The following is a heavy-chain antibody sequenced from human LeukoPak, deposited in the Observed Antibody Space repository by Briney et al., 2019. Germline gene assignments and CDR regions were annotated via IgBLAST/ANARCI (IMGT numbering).Heavy chain of an antibody. CDR1: GFTFSDYY. Sequence: PGGSLRLSCADSGFTFSDYYMSWIRQAPGKGLKWVSYISSSGSTIYYADSVKGRFTISRDNAKNSLYLQMNSLRAEDTAVYYCARDSKGIAVAGAYNWFDPWGQGTLVTVSS. D-gene: IGHD6-19*01. CDR2: ISSSGSTI. V-gene: IGHV3-11*01. CDR3: ARDSKGIAVAGAYNWFDP. J-gene: IGHJ5*02.